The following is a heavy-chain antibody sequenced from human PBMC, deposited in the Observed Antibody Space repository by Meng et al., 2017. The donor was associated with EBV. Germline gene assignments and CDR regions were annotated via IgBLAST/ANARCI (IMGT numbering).Heavy chain of an antibody. D-gene: IGHD6-19*01. CDR2: INPNSGGT. CDR3: ARVGIAVAGTGDY. Sequence: VPLGQSGAEVKKPGASVTVSCKASGYTFTGYYMPWVRQAPGQGLEWMGRINPNSGGTNYAQKFQGRVTMTRDTSISTAYMELSRLRSDDTAVYYCARVGIAVAGTGDYWGQGTLVTVSS. CDR1: GYTFTGYY. J-gene: IGHJ4*02. V-gene: IGHV1-2*06.